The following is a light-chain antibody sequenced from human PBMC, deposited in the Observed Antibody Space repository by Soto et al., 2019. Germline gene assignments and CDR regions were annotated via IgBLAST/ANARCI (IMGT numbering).Light chain of an antibody. V-gene: IGKV3-20*01. CDR3: QQYANSPPT. CDR2: GAS. CDR1: QSLTSSY. Sequence: EIVWTQSPGTLSFSPGERATLSCRPSQSLTSSYLAWYQQKPGQAPRLLIYGASSRATGIPDRFSGSGSGTAFTLTISRLEPEDFAVYSCQQYANSPPTFGQGTKLEIK. J-gene: IGKJ2*01.